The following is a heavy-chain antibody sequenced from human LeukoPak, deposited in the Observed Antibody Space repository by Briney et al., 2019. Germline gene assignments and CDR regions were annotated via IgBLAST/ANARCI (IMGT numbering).Heavy chain of an antibody. Sequence: GGSLRLSCAASGFTFSSYEMNWVRQAPGKGLEWVSYISSSGSTIYYADSVKGRFTISRDISKNTLYLRMDSLRAEDTAVYYCTCNRRLLRWDLDYWGQGTLVTVSS. CDR3: TCNRRLLRWDLDY. D-gene: IGHD5-12*01. CDR1: GFTFSSYE. V-gene: IGHV3-48*03. CDR2: ISSSGSTI. J-gene: IGHJ4*02.